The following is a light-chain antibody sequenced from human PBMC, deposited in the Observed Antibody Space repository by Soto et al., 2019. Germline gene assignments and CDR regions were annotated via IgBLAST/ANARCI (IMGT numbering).Light chain of an antibody. J-gene: IGKJ1*01. CDR2: HAS. V-gene: IGKV1-5*01. CDR1: QSISNW. Sequence: QLTQSPCSLSASVGDRVPITCRASQSISNWLAWYHQKPGTAPKLLIYHASTLESGVPSRFSGSGSGTEFTLTISGLQPDDFTTYCCHQNMSYSFGQGTKVDI. CDR3: HQNMSYS.